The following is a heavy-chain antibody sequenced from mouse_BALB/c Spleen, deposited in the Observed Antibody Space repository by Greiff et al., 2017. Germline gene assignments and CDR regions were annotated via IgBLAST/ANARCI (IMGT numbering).Heavy chain of an antibody. CDR1: GYTFTSYY. V-gene: IGHV1S81*02. J-gene: IGHJ1*01. Sequence: QVQLQQSGAELVKPGASVKLSCKASGYTFTSYYMYWVKQRPGQGLEWIGEINPSNGGTNFNEKFKSKATLTVDKSSSTAYMQLSSLTSEDSAVYYCTRWGLLRNWYFDVWGAGTTVTVSS. D-gene: IGHD1-1*01. CDR2: INPSNGGT. CDR3: TRWGLLRNWYFDV.